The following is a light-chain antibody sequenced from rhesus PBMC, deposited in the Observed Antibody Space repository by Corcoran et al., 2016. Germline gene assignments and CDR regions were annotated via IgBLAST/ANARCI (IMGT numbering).Light chain of an antibody. V-gene: IGKV1-37*01. CDR3: QRYDSAPFT. Sequence: DIQMTQSPSPLSASVGDTVTLTCRASQGISSYLAWYQQKPGKAPKPLIYYASNLESGVPSRISGSGSGTAFTLSISSLPPEDFAPSFCQRYDSAPFTFGPGTKLDI. J-gene: IGKJ3*01. CDR1: QGISSY. CDR2: YAS.